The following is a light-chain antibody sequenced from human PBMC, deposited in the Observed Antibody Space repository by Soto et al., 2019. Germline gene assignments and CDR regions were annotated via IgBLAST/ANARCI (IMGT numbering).Light chain of an antibody. CDR2: GAS. CDR3: QQYNNSPPYT. Sequence: EIVMTQSPATLSVSPGERATLSCRSSQSVSSNLAWYQQKPGQAPRLLIYGASTRATGSPARFSRSGSGKDFTLTISSLQSEDFALYYCQQYNNSPPYTFGQGTKLEIK. V-gene: IGKV3-15*01. CDR1: QSVSSN. J-gene: IGKJ2*01.